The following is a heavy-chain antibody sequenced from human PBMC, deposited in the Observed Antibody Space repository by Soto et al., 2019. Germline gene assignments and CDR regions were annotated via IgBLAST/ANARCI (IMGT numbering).Heavy chain of an antibody. Sequence: GGSLRLSCAASGFTFSSYGMTFSSYAMSWVRQAPGKGLEWVSTISGSGDSTYYADSVKGRFTISRDNSKNTLFLQMNSLRAGDTALYYCAKDQKDLTMIGYYFDYWGQGTLVTVSS. D-gene: IGHD3-22*01. V-gene: IGHV3-23*01. J-gene: IGHJ4*02. CDR2: ISGSGDST. CDR3: AKDQKDLTMIGYYFDY. CDR1: GFTFSSYGMTFSSYA.